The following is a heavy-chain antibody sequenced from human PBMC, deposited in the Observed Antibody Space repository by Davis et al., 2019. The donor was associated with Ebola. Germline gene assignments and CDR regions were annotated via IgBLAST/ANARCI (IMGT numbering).Heavy chain of an antibody. J-gene: IGHJ4*02. CDR1: GYTFTSYA. CDR2: INAGNGNT. D-gene: IGHD6-13*01. Sequence: ASVKVSCKASGYTFTSYAMHWVRQAPGQRLEWMGWINAGNGNTKYSQKFQGRVTMTRDTSTSTVYMELSSLRSEDTAVYYCARDGAVGYSSSWYFPYFDYWGQGTLVTVSS. V-gene: IGHV1-3*01. CDR3: ARDGAVGYSSSWYFPYFDY.